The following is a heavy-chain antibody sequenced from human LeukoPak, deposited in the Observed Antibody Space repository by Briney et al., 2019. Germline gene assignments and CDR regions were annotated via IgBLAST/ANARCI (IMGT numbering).Heavy chain of an antibody. Sequence: GGSLRLSCAASGFTFSSYAMSWVRQAPGKGLVWVSRISNDGSSTSYADSVKGRFTISRDNAKNTLYLRMNSLRVEDTAVYYCARVGDFWYGYYPDYWGQGTLVTVSS. CDR1: GFTFSSYA. CDR3: ARVGDFWYGYYPDY. D-gene: IGHD3-3*01. CDR2: ISNDGSST. V-gene: IGHV3-74*01. J-gene: IGHJ4*02.